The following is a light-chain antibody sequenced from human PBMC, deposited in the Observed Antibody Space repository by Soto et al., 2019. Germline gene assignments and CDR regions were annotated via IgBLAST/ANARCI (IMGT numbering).Light chain of an antibody. CDR2: WAS. Sequence: DIVTTQSPDSLAVSLGERATINCKSSQSVLYSSNNKNFLAWYQQRPGQPPKLLIYWASTRESGVPDRFSGSGSGTDFTLTINSLQAEDVAVYYCQQYHSTPLTFGGGTKVEIK. CDR1: QSVLYSSNNKNF. CDR3: QQYHSTPLT. J-gene: IGKJ4*01. V-gene: IGKV4-1*01.